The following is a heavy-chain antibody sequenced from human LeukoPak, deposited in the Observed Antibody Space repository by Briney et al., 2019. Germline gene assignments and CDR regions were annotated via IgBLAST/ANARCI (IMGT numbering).Heavy chain of an antibody. CDR3: ARRHSSSWYGLDY. CDR1: GYTFTGYY. J-gene: IGHJ4*02. D-gene: IGHD6-13*01. Sequence: ASVKVSCKASGYTFTGYYMHWVRQAPGQRLEWMGWINPDSGGTNYAQKFQGRVTMTRDTSISTAYMELSRLRSDDTAVYYCARRHSSSWYGLDYWGQGTLVTVSS. V-gene: IGHV1-2*02. CDR2: INPDSGGT.